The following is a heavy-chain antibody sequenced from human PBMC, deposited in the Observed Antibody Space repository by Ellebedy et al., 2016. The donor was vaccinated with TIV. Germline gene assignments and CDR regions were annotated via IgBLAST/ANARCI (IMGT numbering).Heavy chain of an antibody. V-gene: IGHV3-33*01. CDR2: IWYDGNNK. CDR3: VRDMRDYYYYGMDV. CDR1: GFTFSNYG. J-gene: IGHJ6*02. D-gene: IGHD5-24*01. Sequence: GESLKISCVASGFTFSNYGMHWVRQAPGKGLEWVSVIWYDGNNKYYADSVKGRFTISRDNSKNTLYVQMNSLRAEDTAVYYCVRDMRDYYYYGMDVWGQGTTVTVSS.